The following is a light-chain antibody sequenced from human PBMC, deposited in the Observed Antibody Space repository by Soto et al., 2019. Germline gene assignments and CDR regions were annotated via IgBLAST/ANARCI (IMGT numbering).Light chain of an antibody. J-gene: IGKJ1*01. CDR2: LGS. V-gene: IGKV2-28*01. CDR3: MQALQTPRT. CDR1: QSLLHSNGYNY. Sequence: DIVMTQSPLSLPVTPGEPASISCRSSQSLLHSNGYNYLDWYLQKPGQSPQLLIYLGSNRASGVPDRFSGSGSGTDFTLKISRVEAEDVGFYYCMQALQTPRTVGQGTKVEIK.